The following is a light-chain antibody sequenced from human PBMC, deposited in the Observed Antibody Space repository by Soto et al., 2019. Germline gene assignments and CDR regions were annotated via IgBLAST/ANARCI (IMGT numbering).Light chain of an antibody. CDR1: QRISTW. J-gene: IGKJ1*01. CDR3: QQYSGYPWT. CDR2: KVS. Sequence: DIQMTHASSTLSTSVGDRLTSTCLASQRISTWLAWYQQKPGKAPKLLIYKVSNLESGVPSRFSGSGSGTEFSLTISSLQPDDFATYYCQQYSGYPWTFGLGTKVDIK. V-gene: IGKV1-5*03.